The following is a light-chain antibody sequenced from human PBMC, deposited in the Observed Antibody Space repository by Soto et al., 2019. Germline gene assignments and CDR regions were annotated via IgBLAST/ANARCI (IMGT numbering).Light chain of an antibody. CDR1: QTIYSW. J-gene: IGKJ1*01. CDR2: KAS. V-gene: IGKV1-5*03. Sequence: DIQMTQSPSTLAASVGDRVIITCRASQTIYSWLAWYQQKPGKAPKLLIYKASSLESGAPPRFSGSGSGTEFTLTISSLQPDDSATYYCQQYNTYSWTFGQGTKVEIK. CDR3: QQYNTYSWT.